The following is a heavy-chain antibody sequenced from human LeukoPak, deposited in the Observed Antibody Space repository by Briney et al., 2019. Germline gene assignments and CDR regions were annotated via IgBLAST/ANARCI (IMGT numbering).Heavy chain of an antibody. Sequence: SETLSLTCDVSGGSIMTTNWWSWVRQPPNKGLEWIGEVHLSGATNYNPSLESRITMSIDTSKNHLSLELTSVTAADTAMYYCTRESGAFSPFGFWGQGTLVTVSS. CDR3: TRESGAFSPFGF. CDR1: GGSIMTTNW. V-gene: IGHV4-4*02. D-gene: IGHD1-26*01. CDR2: VHLSGAT. J-gene: IGHJ4*02.